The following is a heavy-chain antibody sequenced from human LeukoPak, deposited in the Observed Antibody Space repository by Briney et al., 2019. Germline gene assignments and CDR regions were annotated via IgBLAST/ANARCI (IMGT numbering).Heavy chain of an antibody. Sequence: SGGSLRLSCAASGFTVSSNYMSWVRQAPGKGLEWVSVIYSGGSTYYADSVKGRFTISRDNSKNTLYLQMNSLRAEDTAVYYCASHYYDSSGYLTPRGAFDIWGQGTMVTVSS. J-gene: IGHJ3*02. CDR1: GFTVSSNY. V-gene: IGHV3-66*04. CDR3: ASHYYDSSGYLTPRGAFDI. D-gene: IGHD3-22*01. CDR2: IYSGGST.